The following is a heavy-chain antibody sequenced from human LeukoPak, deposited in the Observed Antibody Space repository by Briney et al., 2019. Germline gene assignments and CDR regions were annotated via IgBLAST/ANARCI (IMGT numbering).Heavy chain of an antibody. Sequence: PSETLSLTCTVSGGSISSGGYYWIWIRQHPGKGLEWIGYIYYSGSTYYNPSLKSRVTISVDTSKNQFSLKLSSVTAADTAVYYCARARSEYSSSSYFDYWGQGTLVTVSS. J-gene: IGHJ4*02. CDR1: GGSISSGGYY. CDR3: ARARSEYSSSSYFDY. V-gene: IGHV4-31*03. D-gene: IGHD6-6*01. CDR2: IYYSGST.